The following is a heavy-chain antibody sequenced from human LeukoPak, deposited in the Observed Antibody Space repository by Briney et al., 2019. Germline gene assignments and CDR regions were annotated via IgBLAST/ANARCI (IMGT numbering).Heavy chain of an antibody. CDR3: ARWGYEAAFHYYYYYYMDV. V-gene: IGHV3-7*01. CDR2: IKQDGTEK. Sequence: PGGSLRLSCVASGFTFSSYWMSWVRQAPGKGLEWVAKIKQDGTEKSYVDSVKGRLTICRDNAKNSLYLQMNSLRAEDTAVYYCARWGYEAAFHYYYYYYMDVWGKGTTVTVSS. CDR1: GFTFSSYW. J-gene: IGHJ6*03. D-gene: IGHD3-16*01.